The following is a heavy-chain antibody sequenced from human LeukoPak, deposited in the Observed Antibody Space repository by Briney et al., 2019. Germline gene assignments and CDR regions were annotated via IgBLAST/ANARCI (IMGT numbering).Heavy chain of an antibody. J-gene: IGHJ4*02. Sequence: PSETLSLTCTVSGGSISSSSYYWGWIRQPPGKGLEWIGSIYYSGSTYYNPSLKSRVTISVDTSKNQFSLKLSSVTAADTAVYYCASENGSGSYRIDYWGQGTLVTVSS. CDR1: GGSISSSSYY. D-gene: IGHD3-10*01. CDR3: ASENGSGSYRIDY. V-gene: IGHV4-39*07. CDR2: IYYSGST.